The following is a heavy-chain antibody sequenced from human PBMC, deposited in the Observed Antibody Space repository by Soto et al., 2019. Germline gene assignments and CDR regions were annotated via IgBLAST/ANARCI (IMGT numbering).Heavy chain of an antibody. CDR1: GFTFSSYA. J-gene: IGHJ4*02. V-gene: IGHV3-23*01. Sequence: GGSLRLSCAASGFTFSSYAMSWVRQAPGKGLEWVSAISGSGGSTYYADSVKGRFTISRDNSKNTLYLQMNSLRAEDTAVYYCAKDDVVVVAEYPPSHFDYWGQGTLVTVSS. CDR2: ISGSGGST. CDR3: AKDDVVVVAEYPPSHFDY. D-gene: IGHD2-15*01.